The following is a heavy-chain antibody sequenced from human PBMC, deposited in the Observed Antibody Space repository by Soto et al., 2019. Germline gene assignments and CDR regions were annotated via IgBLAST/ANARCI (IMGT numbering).Heavy chain of an antibody. CDR3: SRARSSTWGLDASDV. CDR2: TRNKVNSYTT. CDR1: GFIFSDHY. V-gene: IGHV3-72*01. Sequence: GGSLRLSCAASGFIFSDHYMDWVRQAPGKGLEWVGRTRNKVNSYTTEYAASVKGRFTISRDDSKNSLYLQMNSLKTEDTAVYYCSRARSSTWGLDASDVWGQGTMVTVSS. J-gene: IGHJ3*01. D-gene: IGHD3-16*01.